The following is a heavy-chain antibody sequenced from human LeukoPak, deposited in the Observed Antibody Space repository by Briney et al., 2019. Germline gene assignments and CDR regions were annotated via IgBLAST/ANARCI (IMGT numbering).Heavy chain of an antibody. CDR1: GYTFTSYD. Sequence: ASVKVSCKASGYTFTSYDINWVRQATGQGREWMGWMNPNSGNTGYAQKFQGRGTMTRNTSISTAYMELSSLRSEDTAVYYCARSRNWNFLFFDYYYYGMDVWGQGTTVTVSS. D-gene: IGHD1-1*01. CDR2: MNPNSGNT. V-gene: IGHV1-8*01. J-gene: IGHJ6*02. CDR3: ARSRNWNFLFFDYYYYGMDV.